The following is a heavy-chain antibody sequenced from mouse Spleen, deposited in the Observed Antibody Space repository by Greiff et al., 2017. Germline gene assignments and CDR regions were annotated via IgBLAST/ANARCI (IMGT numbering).Heavy chain of an antibody. J-gene: IGHJ1*01. V-gene: IGHV1-22*01. CDR2: INPNNGGT. CDR1: GYTFTAYN. Sequence: VQLKESGPELVKPGASVKMSCKASGYTFTAYNMHWVKQSHGKSLEWIGYINPNNGGTSYNQKFKGKATLTVNKSSSTAYMELRSLTSEDSAVYYCARAPPWYFDVWGAGTTVTVSS. CDR3: ARAPPWYFDV.